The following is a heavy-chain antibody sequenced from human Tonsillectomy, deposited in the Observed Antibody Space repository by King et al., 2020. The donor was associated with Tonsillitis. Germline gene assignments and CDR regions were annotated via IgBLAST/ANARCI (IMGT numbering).Heavy chain of an antibody. J-gene: IGHJ4*02. D-gene: IGHD3-22*01. Sequence: MQLQESGPGLVKPSQTLSLTCTVSGGSISSGDYYWSWIRQPPGKGLEWIGYIYYSGSTNYNPSLKSRVTISVDTSKKQFSLKLSSVTAADTAVYYCARAHYYDSSGYYPDYWGQGTLVTVSS. V-gene: IGHV4-30-4*01. CDR2: IYYSGST. CDR1: GGSISSGDYY. CDR3: ARAHYYDSSGYYPDY.